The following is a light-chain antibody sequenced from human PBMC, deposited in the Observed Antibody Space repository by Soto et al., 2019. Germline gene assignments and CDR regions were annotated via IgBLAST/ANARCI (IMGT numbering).Light chain of an antibody. J-gene: IGKJ1*01. CDR2: KAS. CDR3: QQYDTYWT. CDR1: QGIGSW. V-gene: IGKV1-5*03. Sequence: IQMTQSPSTLSASVGDRVIITCLASQGIGSWLAWYQQKPGKAPKLLIYKASTLESGVPSRFSGSGSATVFPLTISSLPTDDVATYYCQQYDTYWTFGQGTKVEIK.